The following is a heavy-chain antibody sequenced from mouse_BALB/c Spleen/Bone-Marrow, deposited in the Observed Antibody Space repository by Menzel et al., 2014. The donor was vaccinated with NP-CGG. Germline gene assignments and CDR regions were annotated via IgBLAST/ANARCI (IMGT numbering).Heavy chain of an antibody. CDR1: GYTFTSYW. CDR2: IYPSDSYT. CDR3: TRGGSSPYYFDY. D-gene: IGHD1-1*01. J-gene: IGHJ2*01. V-gene: IGHV1-69*02. Sequence: QVQLQQSGAELVRPGASVKLSCKASGYTFTSYWINWVKQRPGQGLEWIGNIYPSDSYTNYNQKFKDKATLTVDKSFTTAYMQLSSPTSEDSAVYYCTRGGSSPYYFDYWGQGTTLTVSS.